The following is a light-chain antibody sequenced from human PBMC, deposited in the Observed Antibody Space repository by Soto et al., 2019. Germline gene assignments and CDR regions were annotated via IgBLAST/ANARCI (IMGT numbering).Light chain of an antibody. CDR3: QAWDSSTAV. V-gene: IGLV3-1*01. Sequence: SYELTQPPSVSVSPGQTASITCSGEKLGDKYACWYQQKPGQSPVLVIYQDNMRPSGIPERFSGSNSGNTATLTISGTQAMDEADYYCQAWDSSTAVFGGGTKLTVL. CDR2: QDN. J-gene: IGLJ2*01. CDR1: KLGDKY.